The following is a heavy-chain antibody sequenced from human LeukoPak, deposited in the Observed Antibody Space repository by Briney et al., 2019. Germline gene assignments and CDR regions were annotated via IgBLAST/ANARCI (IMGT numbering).Heavy chain of an antibody. CDR2: ISSSSSYI. CDR1: GFTFSSYS. J-gene: IGHJ3*02. V-gene: IGHV3-21*01. Sequence: GGSLRLSCAASGFTFSSYSMNWVRQAPGKGLEWVSSISSSSSYIYYADSVKGRFTISRDNAENSLYLQMNSLRAEDTAVYYCAREALLRLGELSGAFDIWGQGTMVTVSS. D-gene: IGHD3-16*02. CDR3: AREALLRLGELSGAFDI.